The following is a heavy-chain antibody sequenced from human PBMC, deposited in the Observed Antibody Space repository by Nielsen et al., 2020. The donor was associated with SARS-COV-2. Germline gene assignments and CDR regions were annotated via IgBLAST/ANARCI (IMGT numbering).Heavy chain of an antibody. J-gene: IGHJ6*02. CDR1: GYSFTSYW. D-gene: IGHD4-17*01. CDR3: ARHTLDDYGDNYYYYGMDV. CDR2: IYPGDSDT. Sequence: GESLKISCKGSGYSFTSYWIGWVRQMPGKGLEWMGIIYPGDSDTRYSPSFQGQVTISADKSISTAYLQWSSLKASDTAMYYCARHTLDDYGDNYYYYGMDVWGQGTTVTVSS. V-gene: IGHV5-51*01.